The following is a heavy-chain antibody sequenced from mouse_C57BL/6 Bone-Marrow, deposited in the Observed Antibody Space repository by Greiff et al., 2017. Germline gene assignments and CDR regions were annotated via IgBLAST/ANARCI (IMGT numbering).Heavy chain of an antibody. CDR1: GYTFTSYG. Sequence: VQLQQSGAELARPGASVKLSCKASGYTFTSYGISWVKQRTGQGLEWIGEIYPRSGNTYYNEKFKGKATLTADTSSSTAYMELRSLTSEDSAVXFCARWDRWFAFLYYYAMDYWGQGTSVTVSS. V-gene: IGHV1-81*01. CDR3: ARWDRWFAFLYYYAMDY. J-gene: IGHJ4*01. CDR2: IYPRSGNT. D-gene: IGHD2-3*01.